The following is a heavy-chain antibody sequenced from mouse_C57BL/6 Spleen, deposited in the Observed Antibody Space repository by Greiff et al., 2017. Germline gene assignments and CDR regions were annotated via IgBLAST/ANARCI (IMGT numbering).Heavy chain of an antibody. D-gene: IGHD2-5*01. Sequence: EVTVEESGGGLVQPGGSMKLSCVASGFTFSNYWMNWVRQSPEKGLEWVAQIRLKSDNYATHYAESVKGRFTISRDDSKSSVYLQMNNLRAEDTGIYYCTGLYYSNYYAMDYWGQGTSVTVSS. CDR3: TGLYYSNYYAMDY. CDR2: IRLKSDNYAT. CDR1: GFTFSNYW. J-gene: IGHJ4*01. V-gene: IGHV6-3*01.